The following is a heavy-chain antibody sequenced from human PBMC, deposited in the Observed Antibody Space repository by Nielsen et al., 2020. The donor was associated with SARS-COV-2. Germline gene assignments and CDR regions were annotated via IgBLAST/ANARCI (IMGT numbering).Heavy chain of an antibody. V-gene: IGHV1-69*13. Sequence: SVKVPCKASGGTFSSYAISWVRQAPGQGLEWMGGIIPTFGTANYAQKFQGRVTITADESTSTAYMELSSLRSEDTAVYYCAREGGVPAAPYYFDYWGQGTLVTVSS. CDR3: AREGGVPAAPYYFDY. CDR1: GGTFSSYA. CDR2: IIPTFGTA. J-gene: IGHJ4*02. D-gene: IGHD2-2*01.